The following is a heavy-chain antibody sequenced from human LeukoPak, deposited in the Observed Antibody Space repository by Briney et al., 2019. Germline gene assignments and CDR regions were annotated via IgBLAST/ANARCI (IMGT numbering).Heavy chain of an antibody. Sequence: SETLSPTCTVSGGSISSSSYYWGWIRQPPGKGLEWIGSIYYSGSTYYNPSLKSRVTISVDTSKNQFSLKLSSVTAADTAVYYCARAPPDYDILTGYYTPGAFDIWGQGTMVTVSS. CDR2: IYYSGST. CDR1: GGSISSSSYY. V-gene: IGHV4-39*07. J-gene: IGHJ3*02. CDR3: ARAPPDYDILTGYYTPGAFDI. D-gene: IGHD3-9*01.